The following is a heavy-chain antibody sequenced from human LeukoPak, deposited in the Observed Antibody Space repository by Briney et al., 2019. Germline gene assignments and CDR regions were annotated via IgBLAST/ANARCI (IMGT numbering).Heavy chain of an antibody. J-gene: IGHJ4*02. Sequence: PGRSLRLSWAPSGSTFSTTEVNSVRPPPGKGLGWVSSVTGDGSTISSAASVKGRFTMSRDNAKNSLYLQMNSLRAEDTAVDYCAKVVCSSGGIYPSSDYGGQGTRVTVS. V-gene: IGHV3-48*03. CDR3: AKVVCSSGGIYPSSDY. CDR2: VTGDGSTI. D-gene: IGHD4-23*01. CDR1: GSTFSTTE.